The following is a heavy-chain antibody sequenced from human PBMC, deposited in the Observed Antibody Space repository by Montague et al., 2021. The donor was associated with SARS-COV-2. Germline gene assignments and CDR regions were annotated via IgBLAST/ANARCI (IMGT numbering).Heavy chain of an antibody. CDR1: GDSIRSATYY. CDR3: ARRLTGLEPPFDP. Sequence: SETLSLTCDVSGDSIRSATYYWAWIRQPPGRGLEWIGNIYYSGSTMYNPSLKSRVTMSVDTSKNQFSLHRNLVTAADKAVYYCARRLTGLEPPFDPGGQGTLVIVSS. J-gene: IGHJ5*02. D-gene: IGHD1-1*01. V-gene: IGHV4-39*01. CDR2: IYYSGST.